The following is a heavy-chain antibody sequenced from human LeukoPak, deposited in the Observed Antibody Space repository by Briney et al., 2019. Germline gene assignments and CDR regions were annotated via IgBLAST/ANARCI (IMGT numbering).Heavy chain of an antibody. CDR3: ARHGSTITMIDY. CDR1: GGSISSYY. D-gene: IGHD5/OR15-5a*01. V-gene: IGHV4-59*08. Sequence: SETLSLTCTVSGGSISSYYWSWIRQPPGKGLEWIGYIYYSGSANYNPSLKSRVTISVDTSKNQFSLKLTSVTATDTAVYYCARHGSTITMIDYWGQGTLDTVSS. J-gene: IGHJ4*02. CDR2: IYYSGSA.